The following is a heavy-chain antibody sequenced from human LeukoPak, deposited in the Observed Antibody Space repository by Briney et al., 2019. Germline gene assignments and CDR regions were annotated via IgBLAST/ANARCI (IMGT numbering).Heavy chain of an antibody. CDR3: ARRRTMFGYFAGEFDY. D-gene: IGHD3-10*02. Sequence: SETLSLTCTVSGGSISSSSYYWGWIRQPPGKGPEWIGSIYYSGSINNNPSLRSRVTISVDTSKNQFSLKLNSVTAADTAVYYCARRRTMFGYFAGEFDYWGQGTLVTVSS. CDR1: GGSISSSSYY. J-gene: IGHJ4*02. CDR2: IYYSGSI. V-gene: IGHV4-39*01.